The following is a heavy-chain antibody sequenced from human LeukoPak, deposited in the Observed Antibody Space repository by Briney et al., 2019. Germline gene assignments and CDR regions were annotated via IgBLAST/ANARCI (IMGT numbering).Heavy chain of an antibody. CDR3: AHLGTRGYRGSGRPNLKLYYFDY. Sequence: SGPTLVNPTQTLTLTCTFPGFSLTTSGVSVGWIRQPPGKALEWLALIYWNDDKRYSPSLKSRLTITKDTSNNQVVLTMTNMDPVDTATYYCAHLGTRGYRGSGRPNLKLYYFDYWGQGTLVTVSS. CDR1: GFSLTTSGVS. CDR2: IYWNDDK. J-gene: IGHJ4*02. V-gene: IGHV2-5*01. D-gene: IGHD5-12*01.